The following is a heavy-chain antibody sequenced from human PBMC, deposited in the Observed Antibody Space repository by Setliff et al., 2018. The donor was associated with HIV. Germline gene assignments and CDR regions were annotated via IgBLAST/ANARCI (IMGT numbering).Heavy chain of an antibody. CDR2: IHDSGRT. CDR3: ARYSTLTTNFDY. D-gene: IGHD4-17*01. V-gene: IGHV4-34*01. CDR1: GASFSGYY. Sequence: PSETLSLTCAVYGASFSGYYWSWIRQPPGKGLEWIGSIHDSGRTYYNPSLKSRVTISVDTSKNQFSLKLAFVTAADTAVYYCARYSTLTTNFDYWGQGTLVTVSS. J-gene: IGHJ4*02.